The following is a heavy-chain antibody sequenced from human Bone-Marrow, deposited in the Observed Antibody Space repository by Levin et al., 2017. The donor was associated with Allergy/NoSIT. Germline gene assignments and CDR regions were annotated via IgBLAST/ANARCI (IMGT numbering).Heavy chain of an antibody. Sequence: PGGSLRLSCAASGFTFSSYSMNWVRQAPGKGLEWVSYISSSSSTIYYADSVKGRFTISRDNAKNSLYLQMNSLRAEDTAVYYCARDSTTVVRAHWIRVMAFDIWGQGTMVTVSS. J-gene: IGHJ3*02. V-gene: IGHV3-48*01. CDR3: ARDSTTVVRAHWIRVMAFDI. CDR1: GFTFSSYS. D-gene: IGHD4-23*01. CDR2: ISSSSSTI.